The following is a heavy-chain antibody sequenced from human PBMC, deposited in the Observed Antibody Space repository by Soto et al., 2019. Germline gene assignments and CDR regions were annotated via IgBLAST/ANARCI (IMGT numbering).Heavy chain of an antibody. CDR3: AKTTDVWFSAFEI. CDR2: ISGSGSTA. Sequence: EVQLLESGGGLVQPGGSLRLSCAASGFIFSSYAMSWVRQAPGKGLEWVSAISGSGSTAYYADSVKGRFTFSRDNSKKTMYLPMNSLRAEDTAVYYCAKTTDVWFSAFEIWGQGTIVTVSS. J-gene: IGHJ3*02. CDR1: GFIFSSYA. V-gene: IGHV3-23*01. D-gene: IGHD3-10*01.